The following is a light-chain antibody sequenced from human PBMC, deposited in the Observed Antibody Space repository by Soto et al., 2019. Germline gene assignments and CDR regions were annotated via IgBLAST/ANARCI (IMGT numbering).Light chain of an antibody. CDR1: SSDIGSYNR. Sequence: QSVLTQPASVSGSPGQSITISCTGTSSDIGSYNRVSWYQQHPGKAPKLIIYEVTDRPSGVSNRFSGSKSGNTAPLTISGLQAEDEAEYYCSSYTNINTRACVFGTGTKV. CDR3: SSYTNINTRACV. J-gene: IGLJ1*01. CDR2: EVT. V-gene: IGLV2-14*01.